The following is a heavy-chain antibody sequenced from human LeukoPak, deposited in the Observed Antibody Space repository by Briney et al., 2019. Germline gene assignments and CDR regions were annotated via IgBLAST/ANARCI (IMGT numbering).Heavy chain of an antibody. CDR2: ISSSGSTI. J-gene: IGHJ4*02. CDR3: ARVPNLRIRYYFDY. CDR1: GFTFSSYE. Sequence: GGSLRLSCAASGFTFSSYEMNWVRQAPGKGLEWVSYISSSGSTIYYADSVKGRFTISRDNAKNSLYLHMNSLRAGDTAVYYCARVPNLRIRYYFDYWGQGTLVTVSS. D-gene: IGHD2-15*01. V-gene: IGHV3-48*03.